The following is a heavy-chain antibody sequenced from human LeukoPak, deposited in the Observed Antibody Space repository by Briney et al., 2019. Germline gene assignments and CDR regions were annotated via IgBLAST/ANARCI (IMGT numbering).Heavy chain of an antibody. V-gene: IGHV3-30*04. J-gene: IGHJ4*02. CDR3: ASYHHYYGSGSDDY. CDR1: GFTFSSYA. CDR2: ISYDGSNK. D-gene: IGHD3-10*01. Sequence: GRSLRLSCAASGFTFSSYAMHWVRQAPGKGLEWVAVISYDGSNKYYADSVKGRFTISRDNSKNTLYLQMNSLRAEDTAVYYCASYHHYYGSGSDDYWGQGTLVTVSS.